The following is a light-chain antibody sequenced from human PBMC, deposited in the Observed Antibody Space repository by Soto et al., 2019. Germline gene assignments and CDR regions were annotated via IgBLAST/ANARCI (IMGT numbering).Light chain of an antibody. J-gene: IGLJ2*01. V-gene: IGLV1-44*01. CDR2: TNN. CDR1: TSNIGSNA. CDR3: AAWDDSLNGVV. Sequence: QSVLTQPPSASGTPGQRVTISCSGSTSNIGSNAVHWYQQLPGTAPKLLIYTNNQRPSGVPDRFSDSKSGTSASLAISGLQSEDEADYYCAAWDDSLNGVVFGGGTKLTVL.